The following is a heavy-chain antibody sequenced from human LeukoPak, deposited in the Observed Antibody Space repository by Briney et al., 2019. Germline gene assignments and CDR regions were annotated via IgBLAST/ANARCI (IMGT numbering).Heavy chain of an antibody. CDR2: IYYSGST. Sequence: SETLSLTCAVSGYSISSGYYWGWIRQPPGKGLEWIGYIYYSGSTNYNPSLKSRVTISVDTSKNQFSLKLSSVTAADTAVYYCASGPDFWSGYAAGDAFDIWGQGTMVTVSS. J-gene: IGHJ3*02. D-gene: IGHD3-3*01. V-gene: IGHV4-61*01. CDR1: GYSISSGYY. CDR3: ASGPDFWSGYAAGDAFDI.